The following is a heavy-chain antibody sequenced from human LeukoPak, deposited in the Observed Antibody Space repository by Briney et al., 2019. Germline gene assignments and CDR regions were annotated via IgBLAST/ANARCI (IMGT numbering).Heavy chain of an antibody. J-gene: IGHJ6*03. Sequence: GGSLRLSCAASGFTFSSYAMSWVRQAPGKGLEWVANIKQDGSEKYYVDSVKGRFTISRDNAKNSLYLQMNSLRAEDTAVYYCARVLFNANYYYYYYMDVWGKGTTVTISS. V-gene: IGHV3-7*01. CDR2: IKQDGSEK. CDR1: GFTFSSYA. CDR3: ARVLFNANYYYYYYMDV.